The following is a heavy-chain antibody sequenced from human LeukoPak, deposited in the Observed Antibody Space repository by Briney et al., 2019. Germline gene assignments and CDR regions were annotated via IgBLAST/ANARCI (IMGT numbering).Heavy chain of an antibody. V-gene: IGHV5-51*01. J-gene: IGHJ4*02. CDR1: GYSFTTYW. Sequence: GESLKISCQGSGYSFTTYWVGWVRQMPGKGLEWMGIIYPGDSDTRYSPSFQGQVTFSAHKSISTAYLQWSSLKALYTAMYYCARRSGGFDYWGQGTLVTVSS. CDR2: IYPGDSDT. D-gene: IGHD3-16*01. CDR3: ARRSGGFDY.